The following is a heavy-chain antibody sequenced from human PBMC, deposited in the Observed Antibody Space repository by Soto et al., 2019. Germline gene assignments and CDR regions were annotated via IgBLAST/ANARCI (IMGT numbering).Heavy chain of an antibody. V-gene: IGHV3-23*01. Sequence: EVQLLESGGGLVQPGGSLRLSCAASGFAFSSYAMTWVRQAPGKGLEWVSALSGTGVTTYSADSVRGRFTIARDNFKNTLYLQMNGLSPEDSAIYYCAKFSVGTGGSSGWPWFLDSWGQGTLVTVSS. J-gene: IGHJ4*02. CDR1: GFAFSSYA. D-gene: IGHD6-25*01. CDR2: LSGTGVTT. CDR3: AKFSVGTGGSSGWPWFLDS.